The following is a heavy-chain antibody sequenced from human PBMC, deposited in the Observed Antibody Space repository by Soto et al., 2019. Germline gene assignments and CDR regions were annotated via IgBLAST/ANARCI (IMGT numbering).Heavy chain of an antibody. J-gene: IGHJ3*02. CDR1: GGSISSSSYY. CDR3: ARRRITMVRGVPRGAFDI. V-gene: IGHV4-39*01. CDR2: IYYSGST. Sequence: QLQLQESGPGLVNPSETLSLTCTVSGGSISSSSYYWGWIRQPPGKGLEWIGSIYYSGSTYYNPSLKSRVTISVDTSKNQFSLKLSSVTAADTAVYYCARRRITMVRGVPRGAFDIWGQGTMVTVSS. D-gene: IGHD3-10*01.